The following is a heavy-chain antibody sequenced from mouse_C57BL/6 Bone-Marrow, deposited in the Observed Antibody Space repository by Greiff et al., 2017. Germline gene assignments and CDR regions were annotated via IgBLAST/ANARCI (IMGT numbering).Heavy chain of an antibody. CDR1: GYTFTSYD. Sequence: VKLVESGPELVKPGASVKLSCKASGYTFTSYDINWVKQRPGQGLAWIGWLYPRDGSTKYNEKFKGKATLTVDTSSSPAYMELHSLTSEDSAVYFCARLEFDGSSGDWYFDVWGTGTTVTVSS. CDR3: ARLEFDGSSGDWYFDV. CDR2: LYPRDGST. J-gene: IGHJ1*03. V-gene: IGHV1-85*01. D-gene: IGHD1-1*01.